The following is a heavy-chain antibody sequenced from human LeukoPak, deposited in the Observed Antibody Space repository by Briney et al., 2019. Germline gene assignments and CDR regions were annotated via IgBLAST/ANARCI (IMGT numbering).Heavy chain of an antibody. CDR1: GYIFTNYY. CDR3: STEDKYCSGANCGKY. Sequence: ASVKVSCKTSGYIFTNYYVHWVRQAPGQGLEWMGYIVPDSGGADYDQKFQGRVTMTRDKSISTVYMELSSLRSDDTAVYYCSTEDKYCSGANCGKYWGQGTLVTVSS. J-gene: IGHJ4*02. CDR2: IVPDSGGA. V-gene: IGHV1-2*02. D-gene: IGHD2-15*01.